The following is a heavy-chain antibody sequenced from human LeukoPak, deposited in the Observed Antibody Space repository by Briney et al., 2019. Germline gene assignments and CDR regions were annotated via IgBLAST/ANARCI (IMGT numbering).Heavy chain of an antibody. CDR1: GYTFTSYA. CDR2: INTNTGNP. D-gene: IGHD3-9*01. V-gene: IGHV7-4-1*02. Sequence: GASVKVSCKASGYTFTSYAMNWVRQAPGQGLEWMGWINTNTGNPTYAQGFTGRFVFSLDTSVSTAYLQISSLKAEDTAVYYCARGSLLRYFDWPPDYWGQGTLVTVSS. CDR3: ARGSLLRYFDWPPDY. J-gene: IGHJ4*02.